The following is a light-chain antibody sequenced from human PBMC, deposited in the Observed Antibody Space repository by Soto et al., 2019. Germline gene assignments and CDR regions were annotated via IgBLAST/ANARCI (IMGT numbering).Light chain of an antibody. Sequence: DVLMTQSPLSLPVTLGQPASISCWSSRSLAYIDGNTYLNWFQQRPGQSPRRLIYNVSNRDSGVPDRFSGSGSGTAFTLKISRVEAEDVAVYCCMQGTHWPPYTFGQGTKLEIK. CDR1: RSLAYIDGNTY. J-gene: IGKJ2*01. V-gene: IGKV2-30*01. CDR2: NVS. CDR3: MQGTHWPPYT.